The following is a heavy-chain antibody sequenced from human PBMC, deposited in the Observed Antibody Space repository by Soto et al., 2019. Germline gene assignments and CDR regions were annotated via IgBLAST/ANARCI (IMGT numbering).Heavy chain of an antibody. CDR3: ARGDSTDCSNGVCSFFYNHDMDV. V-gene: IGHV1-2*04. J-gene: IGHJ6*02. CDR2: INPKSGGT. Sequence: ASVKVSCKASGYSFTDYHIHWVRQAPGQGLEWLGRINPKSGGTSTAQKFQGWVTMTTDTSISTASMELTRLTSDDTAIYYCARGDSTDCSNGVCSFFYNHDMDVWGQGTPVTVYS. CDR1: GYSFTDYH. D-gene: IGHD2-8*01.